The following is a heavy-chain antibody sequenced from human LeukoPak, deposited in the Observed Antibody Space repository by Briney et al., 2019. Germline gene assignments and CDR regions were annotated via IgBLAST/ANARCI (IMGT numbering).Heavy chain of an antibody. D-gene: IGHD2-15*01. Sequence: SETVSLTCTVSGGSISSSNYYWGWIRQPPGKGLEWIGSIYYGGSTYYHPSLKSRVTISVGKSKNHISLKLSSVTAADTAVYYCARLGGSGYGHYYNSYMDVWGKGTTVTPSS. CDR2: IYYGGST. CDR3: ARLGGSGYGHYYNSYMDV. V-gene: IGHV4-39*02. CDR1: GGSISSSNYY. J-gene: IGHJ6*03.